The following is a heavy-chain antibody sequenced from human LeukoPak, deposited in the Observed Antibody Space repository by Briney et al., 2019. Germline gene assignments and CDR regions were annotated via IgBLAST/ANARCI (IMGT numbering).Heavy chain of an antibody. J-gene: IGHJ4*02. D-gene: IGHD7-27*01. CDR2: IYHSGST. Sequence: SETLSLTCAVSGGSISSGGYSWSWIRQPPGKGLEWIGCIYHSGSTYYNPSLKSRVTISVDTSKNQFSLKLSSVTAADTAVYYCARQEGNWVHGYWGQGTLVTVSS. CDR3: ARQEGNWVHGY. V-gene: IGHV4-30-2*03. CDR1: GGSISSGGYS.